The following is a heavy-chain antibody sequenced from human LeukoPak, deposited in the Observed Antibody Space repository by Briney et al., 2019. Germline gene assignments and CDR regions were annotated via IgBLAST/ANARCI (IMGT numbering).Heavy chain of an antibody. CDR2: IYYSGST. D-gene: IGHD3-3*01. CDR1: GGSISSYY. CDR3: ARGPIYLRSYAFDI. J-gene: IGHJ3*02. Sequence: PSETLSLTCTVSGGSISSYYWSWIRQPPGKGLEWIGYIYYSGSTNYNPSLKSRVTISVDTSKNQFSLKLSSVTAADTAVYYCARGPIYLRSYAFDIWGQGTMVTVSS. V-gene: IGHV4-59*01.